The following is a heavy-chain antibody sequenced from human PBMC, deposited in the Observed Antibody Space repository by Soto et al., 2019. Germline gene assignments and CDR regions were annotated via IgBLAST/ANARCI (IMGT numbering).Heavy chain of an antibody. J-gene: IGHJ4*02. CDR2: ISSSSSTI. D-gene: IGHD3-16*01. Sequence: GGSLRLSCAASGFTFSSYSMNWVRQAPGKGLEWVSYISSSSSTIYYADSVKGRFTISRDNAKNSLYLQMNSLRAEDTAVFYCARDPGIMITFGGVQASDYWGQGTLVTVSS. CDR3: ARDPGIMITFGGVQASDY. CDR1: GFTFSSYS. V-gene: IGHV3-48*01.